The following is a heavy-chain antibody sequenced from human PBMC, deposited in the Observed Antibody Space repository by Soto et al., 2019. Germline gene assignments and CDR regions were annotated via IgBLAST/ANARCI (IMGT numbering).Heavy chain of an antibody. J-gene: IGHJ3*02. CDR3: ARWGDNKGGAFDI. CDR1: GFSFSSFG. V-gene: IGHV3-33*01. D-gene: IGHD2-21*02. CDR2: MWFDGMNK. Sequence: GGSLRLSCAASGFSFSSFGMHWVRQAPGKGLEWVAVMWFDGMNKYYADSVKGRFTISRDDSNMTLYLQMNSLRVEDTGVYSCARWGDNKGGAFDIWGQGTVVTVSS.